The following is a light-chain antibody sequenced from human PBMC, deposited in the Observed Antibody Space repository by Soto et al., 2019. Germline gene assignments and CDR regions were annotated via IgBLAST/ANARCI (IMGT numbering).Light chain of an antibody. J-gene: IGKJ5*01. V-gene: IGKV3D-15*01. CDR3: QQYNNWPIT. Sequence: EIVLTQSPGTLSLSPGERATLSCRASQSLTSNSLAWYQQKPGQAPRLLMYGASSRASGIPDRFSGSGSGTEFTLTINSLQSEDFAVYYCQQYNNWPITFGQGTRLEIK. CDR1: QSLTSN. CDR2: GAS.